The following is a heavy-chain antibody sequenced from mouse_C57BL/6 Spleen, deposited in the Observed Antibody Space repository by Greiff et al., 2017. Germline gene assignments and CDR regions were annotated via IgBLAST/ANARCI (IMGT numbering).Heavy chain of an antibody. D-gene: IGHD1-1*01. Sequence: VQLQQSGAELVKPGASVKISCKASGYAFSSYWMNWVKQRPGKGLEWIGQIYPGDGDPNYNGKFQGKATLTVDTSSSTAYMQLRSLTFSDSSVYFCATLSCVNPYGGIACGGEGSSVTVAS. CDR2: IYPGDGDP. V-gene: IGHV1-80*01. J-gene: IGHJ4*01. CDR1: GYAFSSYW. CDR3: ATLSCVNPYGGIAC.